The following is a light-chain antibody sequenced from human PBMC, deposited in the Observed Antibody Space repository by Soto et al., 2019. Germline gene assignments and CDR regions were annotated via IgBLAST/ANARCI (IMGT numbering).Light chain of an antibody. CDR3: CSYAGNSEV. CDR2: EVT. Sequence: QSALTQPASVSGSPGQSITIPCTGTSGDVGGYNLVSWYQQHPGKAPKLMIYEVTERPSGVSNRFSGSKSGNTASLTISGLQPDDEADYSCCSYAGNSEVFGTGTNVTV. J-gene: IGLJ1*01. CDR1: SGDVGGYNL. V-gene: IGLV2-23*02.